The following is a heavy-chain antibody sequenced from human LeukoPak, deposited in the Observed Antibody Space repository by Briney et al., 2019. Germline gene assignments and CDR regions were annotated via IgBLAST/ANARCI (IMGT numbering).Heavy chain of an antibody. CDR3: ARDSDYDILTGSPFDY. Sequence: GASVKVSCKVSGYTLTELSMHWVRQAPGKGLEWMGGFDPEDGETIYAQKFQGRVTMTEDTSTDTAYMELSSLRSEDTAVYYCARDSDYDILTGSPFDYWGQGTLVTVSS. CDR2: FDPEDGET. CDR1: GYTLTELS. V-gene: IGHV1-24*01. J-gene: IGHJ4*02. D-gene: IGHD3-9*01.